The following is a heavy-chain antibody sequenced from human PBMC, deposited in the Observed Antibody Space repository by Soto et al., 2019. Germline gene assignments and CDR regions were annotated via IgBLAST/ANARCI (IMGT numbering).Heavy chain of an antibody. Sequence: GVLRLSCVASGFSISPYWMSWVRQAPGKGLEWVANIKEDGSAARYVDSARDRFLISRDNTKNSLYLQMTSLRAEDTAIYYCVSDGDVCSGSDCFRHFKYWGRGTRVTVSS. CDR1: GFSISPYW. CDR2: IKEDGSAA. CDR3: VSDGDVCSGSDCFRHFKY. D-gene: IGHD5-12*01. V-gene: IGHV3-7*03. J-gene: IGHJ4*02.